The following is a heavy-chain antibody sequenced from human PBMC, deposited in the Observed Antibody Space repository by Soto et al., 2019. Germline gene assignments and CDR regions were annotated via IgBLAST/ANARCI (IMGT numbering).Heavy chain of an antibody. V-gene: IGHV3-23*01. CDR2: ISGSGGST. CDR3: AKARGIVLMVLDY. D-gene: IGHD2-8*01. Sequence: EVQLLESGGGLVQPGGSLRLSCAASGFTFSSYAVSWVRQAPGKGLEWVSAISGSGGSTYYADSVKGRFTISRDNSKNTLYLQMNSLRAEDTAVYYCAKARGIVLMVLDYWGQGTLVTVSS. CDR1: GFTFSSYA. J-gene: IGHJ4*02.